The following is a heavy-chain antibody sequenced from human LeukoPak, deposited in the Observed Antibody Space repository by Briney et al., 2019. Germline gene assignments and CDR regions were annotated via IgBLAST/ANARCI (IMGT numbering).Heavy chain of an antibody. CDR2: IIPIFGTA. D-gene: IGHD6-19*01. Sequence: SVKVSCKASGGTFSSYAISWVRQAPGQGLDWMGGIIPIFGTANYAHNLQGRGTITADESTSTAYMELSSLRSEDTAVYYCARAPEGIRVAGQRYYFDYWGQGTLVTVSS. CDR3: ARAPEGIRVAGQRYYFDY. CDR1: GGTFSSYA. V-gene: IGHV1-69*13. J-gene: IGHJ4*02.